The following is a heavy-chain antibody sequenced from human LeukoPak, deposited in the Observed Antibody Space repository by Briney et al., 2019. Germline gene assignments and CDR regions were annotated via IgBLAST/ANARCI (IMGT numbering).Heavy chain of an antibody. CDR3: ARGNYDFWSGYLYYLDY. V-gene: IGHV4-34*01. D-gene: IGHD3-3*01. Sequence: SETLSLTCAVYGGSFSGYYWSWIRQPPGKGLEWIGEINHSGSTNYNPSLKSRVTISVDTSKNQFSLKLSSVTAADTAVYYCARGNYDFWSGYLYYLDYWGQGTLVTVSS. CDR1: GGSFSGYY. CDR2: INHSGST. J-gene: IGHJ4*02.